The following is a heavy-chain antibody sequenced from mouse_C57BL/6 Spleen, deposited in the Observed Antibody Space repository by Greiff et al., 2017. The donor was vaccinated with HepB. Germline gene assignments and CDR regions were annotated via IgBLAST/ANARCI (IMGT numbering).Heavy chain of an antibody. Sequence: VQLQQPGAELVRPGSSVKLSCKASGYTFTSYWMHWVKQRPIQGLEWIGNIDPSDSETHYNQKFKDKATLTVDKSSSTAYMQLSSLTSEDSAVYYCARSEVPPYYFDYWGQGTTLTVSS. CDR2: IDPSDSET. CDR1: GYTFTSYW. V-gene: IGHV1-52*01. J-gene: IGHJ2*01. CDR3: ARSEVPPYYFDY.